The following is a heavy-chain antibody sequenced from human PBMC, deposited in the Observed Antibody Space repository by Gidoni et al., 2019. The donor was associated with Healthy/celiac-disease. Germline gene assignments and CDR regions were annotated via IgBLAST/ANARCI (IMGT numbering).Heavy chain of an antibody. Sequence: QVQLQESGPGLVKPSETLSRTCTVSGGSISSYYWSWLRQPPGKGLEWIGYIYYSGSTNYNPSLKSRVTISVDTSKNQFSLKLSSVTAADTAVYYCARGATNFDYWGQGTLVTVSS. CDR2: IYYSGST. CDR1: GGSISSYY. J-gene: IGHJ4*02. V-gene: IGHV4-59*01. D-gene: IGHD5-12*01. CDR3: ARGATNFDY.